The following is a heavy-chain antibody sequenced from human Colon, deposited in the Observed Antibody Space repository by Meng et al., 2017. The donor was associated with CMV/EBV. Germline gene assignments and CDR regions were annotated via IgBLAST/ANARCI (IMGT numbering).Heavy chain of an antibody. CDR1: GSSFTTYA. J-gene: IGHJ4*02. V-gene: IGHV7-4-1*02. Sequence: VSCKTSGSSFTTYAMNWVRQDPGQGLEWMGWINTNTGHPTYAQGFTGRFVFSSDTSVSTAYLQISSLQSGDTAVYYCARGILATVDSWGQGTLVTVSS. CDR3: ARGILATVDS. CDR2: INTNTGHP. D-gene: IGHD5-12*01.